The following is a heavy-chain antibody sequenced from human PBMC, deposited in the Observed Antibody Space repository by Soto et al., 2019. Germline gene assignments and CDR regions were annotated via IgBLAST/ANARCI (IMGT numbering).Heavy chain of an antibody. CDR1: GYTFTSYG. Sequence: ASVKVSCKASGYTFTSYGISWVRQAPGQGLEWMGWISAYNGNTNYAQKLQGRVTMATDTSTSTAYMELRSLRSDDTAVYYCASGPITIFGVVTIPGDYWGQGTLVTV. CDR3: ASGPITIFGVVTIPGDY. D-gene: IGHD3-3*01. J-gene: IGHJ4*02. V-gene: IGHV1-18*01. CDR2: ISAYNGNT.